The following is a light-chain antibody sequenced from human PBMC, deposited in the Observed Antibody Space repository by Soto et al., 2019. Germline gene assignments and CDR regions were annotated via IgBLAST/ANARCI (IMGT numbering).Light chain of an antibody. CDR2: GAF. Sequence: EIGMTQSPATLSVSPGERATLSCRASPSVTNFLAWYQQKPGQAPRLLIYGAFNRATGIPARFSGSGSGTDFTLTISSLEPEDSAVYYCQQRNVWPPVTFGQGTRLEIK. CDR3: QQRNVWPPVT. CDR1: PSVTNF. J-gene: IGKJ5*01. V-gene: IGKV3-11*01.